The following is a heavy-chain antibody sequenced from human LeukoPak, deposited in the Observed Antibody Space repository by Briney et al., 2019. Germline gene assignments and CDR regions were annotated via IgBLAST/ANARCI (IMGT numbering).Heavy chain of an antibody. D-gene: IGHD6-13*01. V-gene: IGHV4-38-2*02. CDR2: IYHSGRT. J-gene: IGHJ4*02. Sequence: SETLSLTCSVSGYSISSGYYWGWIRQPPGKGLEWIGTIYHSGRTHYNPSLKSRVTISVDTSKNQFSLRVSSVTAADTAVYYCARWEGYSSSWSEGLFDYWGQGTLVTVSS. CDR3: ARWEGYSSSWSEGLFDY. CDR1: GYSISSGYY.